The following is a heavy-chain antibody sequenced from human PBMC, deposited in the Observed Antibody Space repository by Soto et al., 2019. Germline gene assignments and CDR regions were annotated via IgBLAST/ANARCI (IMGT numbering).Heavy chain of an antibody. CDR1: GFTFTSSA. J-gene: IGHJ4*02. Sequence: SVKVSCKASGFTFTSSAVQWVRQARGQRLEWIGWIVVGSGNTNYAQKFQERVTITRDMSTSTAYMELSSLRSEDTAVYYCAAEGRWLQSFVDYWGQGTLVTVSS. CDR3: AAEGRWLQSFVDY. V-gene: IGHV1-58*01. D-gene: IGHD5-12*01. CDR2: IVVGSGNT.